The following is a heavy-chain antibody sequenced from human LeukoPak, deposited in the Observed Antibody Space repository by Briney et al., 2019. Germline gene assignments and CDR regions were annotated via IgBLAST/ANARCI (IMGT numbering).Heavy chain of an antibody. J-gene: IGHJ4*02. CDR2: INPNSGGT. CDR3: ARVTGYCSGGSCYSATGSDY. CDR1: GYTFTSYY. V-gene: IGHV1-2*02. Sequence: ASVKVSCKASGYTFTSYYMHWVRQAPGQGLEWMGWINPNSGGTNYAQKFQGRVTMTRDTSISTAYMELSRLRSDDTAVYYCARVTGYCSGGSCYSATGSDYWGQGTLVTVSS. D-gene: IGHD2-15*01.